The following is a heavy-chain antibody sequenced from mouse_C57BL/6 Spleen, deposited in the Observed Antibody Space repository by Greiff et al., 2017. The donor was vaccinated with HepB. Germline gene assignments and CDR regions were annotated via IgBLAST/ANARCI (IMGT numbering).Heavy chain of an antibody. CDR3: ARSDYTHYYAMDY. D-gene: IGHD2-12*01. Sequence: VKLVESGAELMKPGASVKLSCKATGYTFTGYWIEWVKQRPGHGLEWIGEILPGSGSTNYNEKFKGKATFTAGTSSNTAYMQLSSLTTEDSSIYYGARSDYTHYYAMDYWGQGTSVTVAS. J-gene: IGHJ4*01. CDR1: GYTFTGYW. CDR2: ILPGSGST. V-gene: IGHV1-9*01.